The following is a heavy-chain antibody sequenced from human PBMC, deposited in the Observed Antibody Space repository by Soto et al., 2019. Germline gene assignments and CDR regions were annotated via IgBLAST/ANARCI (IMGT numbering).Heavy chain of an antibody. V-gene: IGHV4-31*03. Sequence: SETLSLTCTVSGGPTSSGTYYWSWIRQHPGKGLEWIGYIYYSGGTYQNPSLKSRVTISLDTSKNQFSLKLSSVTAADTAIYYCAGDFRGYGRFDYWGQGTLVTVS. CDR2: IYYSGGT. J-gene: IGHJ4*02. D-gene: IGHD5-12*01. CDR1: GGPTSSGTYY. CDR3: AGDFRGYGRFDY.